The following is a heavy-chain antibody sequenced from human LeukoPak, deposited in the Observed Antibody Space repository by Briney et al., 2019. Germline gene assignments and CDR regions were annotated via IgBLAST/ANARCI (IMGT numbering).Heavy chain of an antibody. J-gene: IGHJ4*02. D-gene: IGHD3-10*01. V-gene: IGHV3-21*01. CDR1: GFTFSTYS. CDR3: ARGPQRYYGSGQDFDY. CDR2: ISRSSSYI. Sequence: GGSLRLSCAASGFTFSTYSMSWVRQAPGKGLEWVSSISRSSSYIYYADSVKGRFTISRDNAKNSLYLQMNSLRDEDTAVYYCARGPQRYYGSGQDFDYWGQGTLVTVSS.